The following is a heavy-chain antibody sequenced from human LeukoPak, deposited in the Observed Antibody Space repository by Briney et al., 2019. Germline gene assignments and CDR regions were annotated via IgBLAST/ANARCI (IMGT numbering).Heavy chain of an antibody. V-gene: IGHV3-30*18. CDR2: ISYDGSDQ. CDR3: AKLGCSSTRCYINY. D-gene: IGHD2-2*01. J-gene: IGHJ4*02. Sequence: GRSLRLSGAASGFSFSTYAMRWVRQAPGKGLEWVAVISYDGSDQYYADSVKGRFTVSRDNSKNTLYLQMNSLRAEDTAVYYCAKLGCSSTRCYINYWGQGTLVTVSS. CDR1: GFSFSTYA.